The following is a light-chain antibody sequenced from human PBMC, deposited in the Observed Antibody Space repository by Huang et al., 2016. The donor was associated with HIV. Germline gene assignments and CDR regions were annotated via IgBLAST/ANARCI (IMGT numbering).Light chain of an antibody. J-gene: IGKJ4*01. CDR1: QSVRGSS. Sequence: EIVLTQSPGTLSLSPGERDTLPCRASQSVRGSSLACYQQKPGQFTRLVIIGASNRATPVPDRISGSGSATGFTPNFSRLGHEDSAVYCCPQYDNEPLTFGGGPNVEIK. CDR3: PQYDNEPLT. V-gene: IGKV3-20*01. CDR2: GAS.